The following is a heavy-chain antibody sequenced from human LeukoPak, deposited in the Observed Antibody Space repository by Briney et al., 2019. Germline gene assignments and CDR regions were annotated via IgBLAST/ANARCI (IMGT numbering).Heavy chain of an antibody. Sequence: GGSRRLSCAVSGFTFSSYWMSWVRQAPGKGLEWVANIKQDGSEKYYVDSVKGRFTISRDNAKNSLYLQMNSLRAEDTAVYYCARDMDTAMVDYWGQGTLVTVSS. D-gene: IGHD5-18*01. CDR1: GFTFSSYW. CDR3: ARDMDTAMVDY. V-gene: IGHV3-7*01. J-gene: IGHJ4*02. CDR2: IKQDGSEK.